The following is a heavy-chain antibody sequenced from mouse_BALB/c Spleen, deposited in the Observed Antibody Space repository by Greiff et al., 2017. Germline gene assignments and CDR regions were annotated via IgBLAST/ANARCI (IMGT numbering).Heavy chain of an antibody. D-gene: IGHD2-4*01. Sequence: EVQGVESGGGLVKPGGSLKLSCAASGFTFSSYAMSWVRQTPEKRLEWVASISSGGSTYYPDSVKGRFTISRDNARNILYLQMSSLRSEDTAMYYCARVYDYDGVAYWGQGTLVTVSA. CDR2: ISSGGST. CDR1: GFTFSSYA. V-gene: IGHV5-6-5*01. CDR3: ARVYDYDGVAY. J-gene: IGHJ3*01.